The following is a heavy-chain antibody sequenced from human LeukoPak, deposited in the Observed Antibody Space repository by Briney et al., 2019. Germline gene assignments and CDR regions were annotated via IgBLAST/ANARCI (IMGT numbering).Heavy chain of an antibody. D-gene: IGHD6-19*01. J-gene: IGHJ5*02. CDR1: GFTFDDYA. V-gene: IGHV3-9*01. Sequence: GRSLRLSCAASGFTFDDYAMHWVRQAPGKGLEWVSGISWNSGSIGYGDSVKGRFTISRDNAKNSLYLQMNSLRAEDTALYYCAKDMAGTTTAWFDRWGQGTLVTVSS. CDR3: AKDMAGTTTAWFDR. CDR2: ISWNSGSI.